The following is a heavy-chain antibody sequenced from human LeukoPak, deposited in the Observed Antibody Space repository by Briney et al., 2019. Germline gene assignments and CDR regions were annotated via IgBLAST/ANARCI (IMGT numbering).Heavy chain of an antibody. D-gene: IGHD3-10*01. CDR2: INPNSGGT. Sequence: ASVKVSCKASGGTFSSYAISWVRQVPGQGLEWMGWINPNSGGTNYAQKFQGRVTMTRDTSISTAYMELSRLRSDDTAVYYCARDSMVRGVIWAAAYYFDYWGQGTLVTVSS. V-gene: IGHV1-2*02. CDR3: ARDSMVRGVIWAAAYYFDY. J-gene: IGHJ4*02. CDR1: GGTFSSYA.